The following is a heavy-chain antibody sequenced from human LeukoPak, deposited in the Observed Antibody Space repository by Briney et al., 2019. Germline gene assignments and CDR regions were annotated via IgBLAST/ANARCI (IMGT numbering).Heavy chain of an antibody. V-gene: IGHV3-43D*04. CDR3: AKGGGGGYSYGYGQLDY. J-gene: IGHJ4*02. D-gene: IGHD5-18*01. CDR1: GFTFHDYA. CDR2: INWNAGST. Sequence: ESGGSLRLSCAASGFTFHDYAMYWVRQAPGRGLEWVSLINWNAGSTYYADSAKGRFTISRDNSKNSLYLQMKSLRAEDTAMYYCAKGGGGGYSYGYGQLDYWGQGTLVTVSS.